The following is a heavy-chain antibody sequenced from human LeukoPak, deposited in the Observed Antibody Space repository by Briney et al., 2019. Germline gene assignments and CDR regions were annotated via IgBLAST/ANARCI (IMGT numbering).Heavy chain of an antibody. CDR3: ARRVRSDSSGLSYFDY. CDR2: INPNSGGT. Sequence: ASVKVSCKASGYTFTGYYMHWVRQAPGQGLEWMGWINPNSGGTNYAQKFQGRVTMTRDTSISTAYMELSRLRSDDTAVYYCARRVRSDSSGLSYFDYWGQGTLVTVSP. V-gene: IGHV1-2*02. D-gene: IGHD3-22*01. CDR1: GYTFTGYY. J-gene: IGHJ4*02.